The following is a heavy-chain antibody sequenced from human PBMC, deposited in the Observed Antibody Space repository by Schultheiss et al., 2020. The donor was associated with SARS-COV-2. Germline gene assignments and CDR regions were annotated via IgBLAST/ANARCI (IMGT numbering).Heavy chain of an antibody. Sequence: GESLKISCKTSGYIFTSYGVTWVRQAPGQGLEWVGWISTYNGNTEYAQKFQGRVTMTTDTSTSTAYMELRSLRSDDTAVYYCARDDTQTGGYDYYYGMDVWGQGTTVTVSS. J-gene: IGHJ6*02. D-gene: IGHD2-15*01. CDR2: ISTYNGNT. CDR3: ARDDTQTGGYDYYYGMDV. V-gene: IGHV1-18*01. CDR1: GYIFTSYG.